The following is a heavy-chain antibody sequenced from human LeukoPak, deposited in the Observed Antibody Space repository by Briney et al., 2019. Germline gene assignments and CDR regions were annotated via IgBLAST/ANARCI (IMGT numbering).Heavy chain of an antibody. CDR3: ARDAKQQLVQSFDY. CDR2: ISSSSSYI. Sequence: GGSLRLSCAASGFTFSSYSMNWVRQAPGKGLEWVSSISSSSSYIYYADSVKGRFTISRDNAKNSLYLQMNSLRAEDTAVYYCARDAKQQLVQSFDYWGQGTLVTVSS. J-gene: IGHJ4*02. CDR1: GFTFSSYS. D-gene: IGHD6-13*01. V-gene: IGHV3-21*04.